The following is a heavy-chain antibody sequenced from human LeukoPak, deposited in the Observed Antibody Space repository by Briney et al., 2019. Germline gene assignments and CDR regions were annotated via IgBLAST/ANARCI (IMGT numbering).Heavy chain of an antibody. CDR1: GGSISRYY. Sequence: SSETLSLTCTVSGGSISRYYWSWIRRPPGKGLEWIGYIDDSGNTNYNPSLKSQVTISVDKSKNQFSLKLSSVTAADTAVYYCAREYGGNSGLYYFDYWGQGTLVTVSS. D-gene: IGHD4-23*01. J-gene: IGHJ4*02. CDR2: IDDSGNT. CDR3: AREYGGNSGLYYFDY. V-gene: IGHV4-59*01.